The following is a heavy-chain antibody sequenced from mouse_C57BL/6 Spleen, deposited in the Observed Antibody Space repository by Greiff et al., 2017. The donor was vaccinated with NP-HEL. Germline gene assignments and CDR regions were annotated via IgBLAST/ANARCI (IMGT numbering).Heavy chain of an antibody. J-gene: IGHJ2*01. Sequence: EVQRVESGGGLVKPGGSLQLSCAASGFPFSDYGLHWVRQAPEKGLEWVAYISSGSSIIYYADTVQGRFTISRDNAKNTLFLHMTSLRSEDTAMYYCARTGIDYWGQGTTLTVSS. CDR2: ISSGSSII. CDR3: ARTGIDY. V-gene: IGHV5-17*01. CDR1: GFPFSDYG. D-gene: IGHD4-1*01.